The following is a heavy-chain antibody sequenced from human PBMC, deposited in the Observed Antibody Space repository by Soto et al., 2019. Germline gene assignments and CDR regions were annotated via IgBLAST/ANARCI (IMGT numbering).Heavy chain of an antibody. CDR3: AHAYYDSSGYYGRSGWWFDP. CDR2: IYWDDDK. D-gene: IGHD3-22*01. Sequence: QITLKESGPTLVKPTQTLTLTCTFSGFSLSTSGVGVGWIRQPPGKALEWLALIYWDDDKRYSPSLKSRLTITKDTSKNQVVLTMTNMDPVDTATYYCAHAYYDSSGYYGRSGWWFDPWGQGTLVTVSS. V-gene: IGHV2-5*02. CDR1: GFSLSTSGVG. J-gene: IGHJ5*02.